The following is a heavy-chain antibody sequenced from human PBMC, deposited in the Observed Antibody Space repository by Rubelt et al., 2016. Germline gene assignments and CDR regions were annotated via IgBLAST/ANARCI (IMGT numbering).Heavy chain of an antibody. Sequence: MHWVRQAPGQRLEWMGWINAGNGNTKYSQKFQGRVTITRDTSASTAYMELSSLRSEDTAVYYCAKEMVAAAGFDYWGQGTLVTVSS. J-gene: IGHJ4*02. CDR3: AKEMVAAAGFDY. V-gene: IGHV1-3*01. CDR2: INAGNGNT. D-gene: IGHD6-13*01.